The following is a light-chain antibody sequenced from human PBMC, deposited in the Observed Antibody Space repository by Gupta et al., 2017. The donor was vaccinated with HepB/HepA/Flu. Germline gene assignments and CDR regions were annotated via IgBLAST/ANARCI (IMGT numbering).Light chain of an antibody. J-gene: IGKJ1*01. Sequence: DAVMTQSPLSLTVTLGQPASISCRSSQSLVHSNGNTYLNWLQQRPGQPPRLLIYKISNRGSGVPDRFSGSGAGTVFTLTISRVEAEDVGVYYCGQSEHFPRTFGQGTTVEIK. CDR3: GQSEHFPRT. CDR1: QSLVHSNGNTY. V-gene: IGKV2-24*01. CDR2: KIS.